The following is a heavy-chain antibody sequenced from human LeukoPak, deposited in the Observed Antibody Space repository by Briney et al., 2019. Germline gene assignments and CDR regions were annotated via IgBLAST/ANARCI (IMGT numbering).Heavy chain of an antibody. J-gene: IGHJ4*02. CDR1: GYTFIGYY. V-gene: IGHV1-2*02. CDR2: INPNSGDT. Sequence: GASVKVSCKASGYTFIGYYVHWVRQAPGQGLEWMGWINPNSGDTKYAQKFLGRVTVTSVTSTNTAYMELTRLTSDDTAVYFCARGDEYGDYWGQGTLVTVSS. CDR3: ARGDEYGDY. D-gene: IGHD4-17*01.